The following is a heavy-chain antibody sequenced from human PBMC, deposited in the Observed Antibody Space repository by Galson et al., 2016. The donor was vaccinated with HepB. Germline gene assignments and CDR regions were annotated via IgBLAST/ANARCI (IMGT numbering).Heavy chain of an antibody. D-gene: IGHD3-10*01. J-gene: IGHJ4*02. V-gene: IGHV3-30*18. Sequence: SLRLSCAASGFSFSPFGMHWVRQTPAKGLEWVALISYDGNTKLYAASVEGRFTISRDNSKNTLYLHMNSLRPDDTAVYYCAKPIGRDYYGSGSFFPFDNWGQGTLVTVSS. CDR2: ISYDGNTK. CDR1: GFSFSPFG. CDR3: AKPIGRDYYGSGSFFPFDN.